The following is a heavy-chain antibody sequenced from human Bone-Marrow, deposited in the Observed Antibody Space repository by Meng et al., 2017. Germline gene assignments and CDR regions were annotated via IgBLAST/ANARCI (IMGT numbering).Heavy chain of an antibody. D-gene: IGHD5-12*01. CDR3: AKDWSGYVGKSYYFDF. J-gene: IGHJ4*02. CDR2: ISGSGGET. CDR1: GFTFSSYE. Sequence: GGSLRLSCAASGFTFSSYEMNWVRQAPGKGLEWVSVISGSGGETNYSDSVKGRFTISRDNSKNTLYLQMNSLRVEDTAVYYCAKDWSGYVGKSYYFDFWGQGTLVTVSS. V-gene: IGHV3-23*01.